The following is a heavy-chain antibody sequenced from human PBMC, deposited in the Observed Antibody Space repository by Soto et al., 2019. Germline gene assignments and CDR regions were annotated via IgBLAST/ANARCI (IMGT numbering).Heavy chain of an antibody. CDR3: ARVGAYEDAFDI. CDR1: GYTFTSYA. D-gene: IGHD3-10*01. Sequence: ASVKLSCKASGYTFTSYAMHWVRQAPGQRLEWMGWINAGNGNTKYSQKFQGRVTITRDTSASTAYMELSSLRSEDTAVYYCARVGAYEDAFDIWGQGTMVTVSS. CDR2: INAGNGNT. V-gene: IGHV1-3*01. J-gene: IGHJ3*02.